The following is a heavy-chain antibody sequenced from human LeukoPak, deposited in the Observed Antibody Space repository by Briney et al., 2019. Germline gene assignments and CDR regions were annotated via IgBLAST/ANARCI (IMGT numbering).Heavy chain of an antibody. CDR3: ARIVGIASRGYFDY. V-gene: IGHV1-69*13. Sequence: ASVKVSCKASGGTLSRYAISWVRQAPRQGPEWMGGIIPIFGTTNYAQKFQGRVTITADESTSTAYMELSSLRSEDTAVYYCARIVGIASRGYFDYWGQGTLVTVSS. CDR1: GGTLSRYA. CDR2: IIPIFGTT. J-gene: IGHJ4*02. D-gene: IGHD3-10*01.